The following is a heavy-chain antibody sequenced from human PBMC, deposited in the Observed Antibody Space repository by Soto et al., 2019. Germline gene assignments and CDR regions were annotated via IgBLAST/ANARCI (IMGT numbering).Heavy chain of an antibody. J-gene: IGHJ4*02. CDR1: GFTFSSYA. D-gene: IGHD5-18*01. Sequence: QVQLVESGGGVVQPGRSLRLSRAASGFTFSSYAMHWVRQAPGKGLEWVAVISYDGSNKYYADSVKGRFTISRDNSKNTLYLQMNSLRAEDTAVYYCARDGGSGYSYGTGLDYWGQGTLVTVSS. CDR2: ISYDGSNK. CDR3: ARDGGSGYSYGTGLDY. V-gene: IGHV3-30-3*01.